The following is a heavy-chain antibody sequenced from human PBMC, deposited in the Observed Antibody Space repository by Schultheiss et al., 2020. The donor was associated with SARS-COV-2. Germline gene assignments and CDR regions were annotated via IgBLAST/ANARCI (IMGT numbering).Heavy chain of an antibody. D-gene: IGHD3-3*01. J-gene: IGHJ2*01. V-gene: IGHV1-69*13. CDR1: GGTFSSYA. CDR2: IIPIFGTA. Sequence: SVKVSCKASGGTFSSYAISWVRQAPGQGLEWMGGIIPIFGTANYAQKFQGRVTITADESMSTAYMELSSLRSEDTAVYYCARDSYDFWSGYVSYWYFDLWGRGTLVTVSS. CDR3: ARDSYDFWSGYVSYWYFDL.